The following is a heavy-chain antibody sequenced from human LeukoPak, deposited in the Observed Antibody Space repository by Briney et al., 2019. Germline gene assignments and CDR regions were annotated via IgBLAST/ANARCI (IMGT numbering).Heavy chain of an antibody. D-gene: IGHD3-10*01. Sequence: IYRAVTTNYADSVKGRFTTSRENSKSSLFLQLSSLRAEDTAVYYCARGHRYYGLGSYSFDYWGQGTLVTVSS. CDR2: IYRAVTT. J-gene: IGHJ4*02. V-gene: IGHV3-53*01. CDR3: ARGHRYYGLGSYSFDY.